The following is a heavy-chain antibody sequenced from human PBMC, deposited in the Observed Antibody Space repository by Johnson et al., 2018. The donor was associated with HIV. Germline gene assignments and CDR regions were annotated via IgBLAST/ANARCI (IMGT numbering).Heavy chain of an antibody. CDR3: AKDQRRAVAGHDAFDI. D-gene: IGHD6-19*01. CDR1: GFTFSSYA. V-gene: IGHV3-23*01. J-gene: IGHJ3*02. Sequence: EVQLLESGGGLVQPGGSLRLSCAASGFTFSSYAMSWVRQAPGKGLEWVSAISGSGGSTYYADSVKGRFTISRDNSKNTLYLQMNSLRAEDTAVYYCAKDQRRAVAGHDAFDIWGQGTMVTVSS. CDR2: ISGSGGST.